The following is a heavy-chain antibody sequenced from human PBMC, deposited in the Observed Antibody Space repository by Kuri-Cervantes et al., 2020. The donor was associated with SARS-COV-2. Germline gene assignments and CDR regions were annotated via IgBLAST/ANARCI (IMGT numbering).Heavy chain of an antibody. D-gene: IGHD2-8*01. J-gene: IGHJ2*01. V-gene: IGHV1-69*13. CDR1: GGTFSSYA. Sequence: SVKVSCKASGGTFSSYAISWVRQAPGQGLEWMGGIIPIFGTANYAQKFQGRATITADESTSTAYMELSSLRPKDTAVYYCASRKRELVYATRGGYFDLWGRGTLVTDSS. CDR2: IIPIFGTA. CDR3: ASRKRELVYATRGGYFDL.